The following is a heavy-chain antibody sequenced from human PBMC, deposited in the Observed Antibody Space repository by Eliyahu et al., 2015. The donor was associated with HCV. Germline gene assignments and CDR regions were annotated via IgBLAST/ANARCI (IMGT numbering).Heavy chain of an antibody. CDR1: GFTFSXYA. D-gene: IGHD3-3*01. J-gene: IGHJ4*02. CDR3: ATDRGGGAYTIFGVVTPWYFEY. V-gene: IGHV3-30*01. CDR2: ISYDGSNK. Sequence: QVQLVESGGGLVQPGRSLRLSCAASGFTFSXYAMHWFRXAPGQGLEWVAVISYDGSNKYYADSVKGRFTISRDNSKNTLYLQMNSLRPEDTAVFYCATDRGGGAYTIFGVVTPWYFEYWGQGTLVTVSS.